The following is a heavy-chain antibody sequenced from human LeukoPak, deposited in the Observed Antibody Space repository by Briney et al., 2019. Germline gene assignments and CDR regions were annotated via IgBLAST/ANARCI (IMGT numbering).Heavy chain of an antibody. CDR1: GGSISSSSYY. Sequence: KPSETLSLTCTVSGGSISSSSYYWGWIRQPPGKGLEWIGSIYYSGSTYYNPSLKSRVTISVDTSKNQFSLKLSSVTAADTAVYYCARPGYYYDSSGYHYRDYWGQGTLVTVSS. J-gene: IGHJ4*02. CDR3: ARPGYYYDSSGYHYRDY. D-gene: IGHD3-22*01. CDR2: IYYSGST. V-gene: IGHV4-39*01.